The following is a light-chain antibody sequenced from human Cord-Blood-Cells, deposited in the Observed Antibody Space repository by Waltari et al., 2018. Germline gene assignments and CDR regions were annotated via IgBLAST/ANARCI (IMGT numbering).Light chain of an antibody. Sequence: QSALTQPRSVSGSPGQSVTISCTGTSSDVGGYNYVPWYQQHPAKAPKLMIYDGSKRPWGVPDRFSGAKSGNAAALTISGLQAEDEADYYCCSYAGSYTFVVFGGGTKLTVL. CDR2: DGS. J-gene: IGLJ2*01. V-gene: IGLV2-11*01. CDR1: SSDVGGYNY. CDR3: CSYAGSYTFVV.